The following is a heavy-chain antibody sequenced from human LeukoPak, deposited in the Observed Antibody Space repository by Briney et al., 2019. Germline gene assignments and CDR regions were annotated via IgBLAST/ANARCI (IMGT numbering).Heavy chain of an antibody. CDR2: MNPNSGGT. CDR1: GYNFNGYY. D-gene: IGHD1-26*01. V-gene: IGHV1-2*02. Sequence: GASVKVSCKATGYNFNGYYMHWVRQAPGKGLEWMGWMNPNSGGTKYSQKFQGRVTMNRDTSISTAYIELSRLRSDDTAVYYCARDNSVGDNAWWFDPWGQGTLVTVSS. CDR3: ARDNSVGDNAWWFDP. J-gene: IGHJ5*02.